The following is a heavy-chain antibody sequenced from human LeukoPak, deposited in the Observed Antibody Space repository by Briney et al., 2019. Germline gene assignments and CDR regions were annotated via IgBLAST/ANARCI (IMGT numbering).Heavy chain of an antibody. CDR3: AKGSMGSTSPLGGFDP. J-gene: IGHJ5*02. CDR2: ICWNSGSI. V-gene: IGHV3-9*03. Sequence: GGSLRLSCAASGFTFDDYAMHWVRQAPGKGLAWVSCICWNSGSIGYASSVKCRFTISTNNAKNSMYLQMNSLRAEDMALYYWAKGSMGSTSPLGGFDPWGQGTLVTVSS. D-gene: IGHD2-2*01. CDR1: GFTFDDYA.